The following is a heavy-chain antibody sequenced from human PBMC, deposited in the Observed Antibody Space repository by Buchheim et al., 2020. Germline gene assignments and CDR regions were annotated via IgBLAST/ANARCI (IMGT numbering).Heavy chain of an antibody. Sequence: EVQLVESGGGLVQPGGSLRLSCEASGFTFSTHWMSWVRQAPGKGLEWVANIKQDGSEKYYVDSVKGRFTISRDNAKNSLDLEMNSLRVEDTAVYYCARDEGGRSLYDSSGSYGMDVWGQGTT. CDR2: IKQDGSEK. CDR1: GFTFSTHW. J-gene: IGHJ6*02. V-gene: IGHV3-7*01. D-gene: IGHD3-22*01. CDR3: ARDEGGRSLYDSSGSYGMDV.